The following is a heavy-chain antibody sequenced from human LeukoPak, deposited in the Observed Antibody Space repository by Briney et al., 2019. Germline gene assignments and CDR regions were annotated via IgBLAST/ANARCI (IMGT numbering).Heavy chain of an antibody. CDR1: GYTITDYY. Sequence: ASVKVSCKASGYTITDYYLHWVRQAPGQGLEWMGWINPNTGGTNYAQKFQDWVTKSSDTSISTAYMELSSLRSDDTAVYYCARGSPSYAQWHFDLWGRGTLVTVSS. CDR3: ARGSPSYAQWHFDL. D-gene: IGHD2/OR15-2a*01. J-gene: IGHJ2*01. CDR2: INPNTGGT. V-gene: IGHV1-2*04.